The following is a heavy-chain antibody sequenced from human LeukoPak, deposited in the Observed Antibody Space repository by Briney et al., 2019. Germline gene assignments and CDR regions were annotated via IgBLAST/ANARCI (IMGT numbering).Heavy chain of an antibody. CDR1: GGSISSYY. D-gene: IGHD3-9*01. CDR3: ARHPYDILTGPEYYFDY. CDR2: IYYSGST. Sequence: PSETLSLTCTVSGGSISSYYWSWIRQPPGKGLEWIGYIYYSGSTNYNPSLKSRVTISVDTSKNQFSLKLSSVTAADTAVYYCARHPYDILTGPEYYFDYWGQGTLVTVSS. V-gene: IGHV4-59*08. J-gene: IGHJ4*02.